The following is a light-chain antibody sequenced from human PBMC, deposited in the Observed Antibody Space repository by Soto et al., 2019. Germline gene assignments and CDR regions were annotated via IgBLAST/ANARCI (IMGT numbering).Light chain of an antibody. CDR3: QQNKSYSPET. CDR1: QSINNW. V-gene: IGKV1-5*01. Sequence: DIPMTQSPSTLSASVGDSVTITCRASQSINNWLAWHQQRPGKPPKLLIYDASNLQGGVPSRFSGRGSGTEFTLTISSLQHDDFATYYSQQNKSYSPETFGQGTKLEI. J-gene: IGKJ2*01. CDR2: DAS.